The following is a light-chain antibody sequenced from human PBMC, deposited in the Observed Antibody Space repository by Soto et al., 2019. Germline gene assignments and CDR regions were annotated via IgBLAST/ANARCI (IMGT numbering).Light chain of an antibody. CDR1: QSVSSY. CDR3: QQRSNWPVT. CDR2: DAS. J-gene: IGKJ1*01. V-gene: IGKV3-11*01. Sequence: EIVLTQSPGTLSLSPGERATLSCRASQSVSSYLAWYQQKPGQAPRLLIYDASTRATGISARFGGSGSGTDFTLTISSLEPEDFAVYYCQQRSNWPVTFGQGTMVEVK.